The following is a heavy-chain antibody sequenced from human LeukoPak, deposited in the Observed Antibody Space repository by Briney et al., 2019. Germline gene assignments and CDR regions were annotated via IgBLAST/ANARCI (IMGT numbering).Heavy chain of an antibody. Sequence: GGSLRLSCAASGFNFASHWMHWVRQTPGKGLVWVSRINSGGSGTSYADSVEGRFTISRDNSKNTLYLQMNSLRAEDTAVYYCARDSGDDFWSGYYGYWGQGTLVTVSS. J-gene: IGHJ4*02. V-gene: IGHV3-74*01. D-gene: IGHD3-3*01. CDR2: INSGGSGT. CDR1: GFNFASHW. CDR3: ARDSGDDFWSGYYGY.